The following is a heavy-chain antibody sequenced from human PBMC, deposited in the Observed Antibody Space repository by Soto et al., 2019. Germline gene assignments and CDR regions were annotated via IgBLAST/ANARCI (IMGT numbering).Heavy chain of an antibody. V-gene: IGHV4-39*02. CDR2: IHSSGGT. D-gene: IGHD2-15*01. CDR3: GRLAEAATGHTDFDF. Sequence: PAETLSLTCTVSGASIKSRNYFWGWIRQPPGKGLEFVGSIHSSGGTYYNPSLKSRVTVSVDLSNSHFSLSLKSLTATDAAVYYCGRLAEAATGHTDFDFWGKGTLVTAPQ. CDR1: GASIKSRNYF. J-gene: IGHJ4*02.